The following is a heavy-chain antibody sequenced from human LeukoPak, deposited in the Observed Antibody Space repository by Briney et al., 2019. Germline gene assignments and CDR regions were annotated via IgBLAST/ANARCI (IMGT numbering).Heavy chain of an antibody. J-gene: IGHJ4*02. CDR1: GGSISSYY. V-gene: IGHV4-59*01. CDR3: ARSTCSGGSCSIDY. D-gene: IGHD2-15*01. CDR2: IYYSGST. Sequence: SETLSLTCTVSGGSISSYYWSWIRQPPGKGLKWIGYIYYSGSTNYNPSLKSRVTISVDTSKNQFSLKLSSVTAADTAVYYCARSTCSGGSCSIDYWGQGTLVTVSS.